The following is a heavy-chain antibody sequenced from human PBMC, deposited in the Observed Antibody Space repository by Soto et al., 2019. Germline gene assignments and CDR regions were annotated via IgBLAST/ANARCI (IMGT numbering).Heavy chain of an antibody. CDR2: ISERGDTT. CDR1: GFTISRNA. V-gene: IGHV3-23*01. D-gene: IGHD1-1*01. CDR3: AKDKPGTTSFDY. J-gene: IGHJ4*02. Sequence: GGSLRLSCAASGFTISRNAMYWVRQAPGKGMEWISGISERGDTTHYAESVKGRFTISRDTSKNTLYLQLNTLRADDTAVYYCAKDKPGTTSFDYWGQGTLVTVSS.